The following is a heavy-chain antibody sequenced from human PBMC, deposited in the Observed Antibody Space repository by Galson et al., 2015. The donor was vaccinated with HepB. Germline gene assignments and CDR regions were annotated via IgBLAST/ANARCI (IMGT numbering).Heavy chain of an antibody. J-gene: IGHJ6*02. Sequence: SVKVSCKASGHTFISYAFHWVRQAPGQRLEWMGWINAANGNTKYSRKFQGRVTITRDTSASTLYMELSSLRSEDTAVYYCAGDLALFDSSGYPLYHYYGMDVWGQGTTVTVSS. CDR2: INAANGNT. CDR1: GHTFISYA. D-gene: IGHD3-22*01. CDR3: AGDLALFDSSGYPLYHYYGMDV. V-gene: IGHV1-3*01.